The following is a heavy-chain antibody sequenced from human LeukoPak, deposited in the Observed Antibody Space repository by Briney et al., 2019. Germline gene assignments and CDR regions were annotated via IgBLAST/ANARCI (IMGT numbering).Heavy chain of an antibody. J-gene: IGHJ4*02. CDR2: INQAGSEK. CDR3: ARDHTEPGVIFDY. V-gene: IGHV3-7*05. Sequence: GGSLRLSCAASGFTFSSYWMNWVRQAPGKGLEWVANINQAGSEKYYVDSMKGRFTISRDNAKNSLYLQMNSLRAEDTAVYYCARDHTEPGVIFDYWGQGTLVTVSS. CDR1: GFTFSSYW. D-gene: IGHD1-14*01.